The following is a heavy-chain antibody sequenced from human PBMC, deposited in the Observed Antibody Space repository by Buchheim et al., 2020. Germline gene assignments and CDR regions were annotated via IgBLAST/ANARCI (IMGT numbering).Heavy chain of an antibody. J-gene: IGHJ5*02. CDR1: GFTFSSYG. CDR2: IWYDGSNK. D-gene: IGHD3-10*01. Sequence: QVQLVESGGGVVQPGRSLRLSCAASGFTFSSYGMHWVRQAPGKGLEWVAVIWYDGSNKYYADSVKGRFTISRDNSKNTLYLQMNSLRAEDTAVYYCARDGDGSGSYYNLVYEKRNWFDPWGQGTL. V-gene: IGHV3-33*01. CDR3: ARDGDGSGSYYNLVYEKRNWFDP.